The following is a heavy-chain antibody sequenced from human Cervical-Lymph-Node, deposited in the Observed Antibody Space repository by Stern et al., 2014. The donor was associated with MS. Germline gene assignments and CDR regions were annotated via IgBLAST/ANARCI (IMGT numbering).Heavy chain of an antibody. V-gene: IGHV3-74*01. J-gene: IGHJ4*02. CDR3: ARDSSGRDDF. Sequence: EVQLLESGGGLVQPGGSLRLSCAASGFTFSSYWLHWFRHAPGKGLVRVSRIDTDGGTTNYADSVKGRFTISRDNAENTLYLQMNSLRAEDTAVYYCARDSSGRDDFWGQGTLVTVSS. D-gene: IGHD6-25*01. CDR1: GFTFSSYW. CDR2: IDTDGGTT.